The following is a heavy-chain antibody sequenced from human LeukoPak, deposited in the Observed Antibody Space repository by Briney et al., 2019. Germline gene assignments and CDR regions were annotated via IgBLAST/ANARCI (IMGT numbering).Heavy chain of an antibody. CDR3: ASSPIFGVVTHLYYFDY. J-gene: IGHJ4*02. Sequence: ASVKVSCKASGYTFTSYGISWVRQAPGQGLEWMGWISAYNGNTNYAQKLQGRVTMTTDTSTSTAYMELRSLRSEDTAVYYCASSPIFGVVTHLYYFDYWGQGTLVTVSS. CDR2: ISAYNGNT. V-gene: IGHV1-18*01. D-gene: IGHD3-3*01. CDR1: GYTFTSYG.